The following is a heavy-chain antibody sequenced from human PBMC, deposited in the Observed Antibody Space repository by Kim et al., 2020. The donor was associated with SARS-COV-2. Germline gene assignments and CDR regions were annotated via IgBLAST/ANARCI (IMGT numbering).Heavy chain of an antibody. D-gene: IGHD1-26*01. J-gene: IGHJ4*02. Sequence: YYNPSLNTRVTVSVDTSKDQFSLKLSSVTAADTAVYYCASYSGSYYRRDYWGQGTLVTVSS. CDR3: ASYSGSYYRRDY. V-gene: IGHV4-31*02.